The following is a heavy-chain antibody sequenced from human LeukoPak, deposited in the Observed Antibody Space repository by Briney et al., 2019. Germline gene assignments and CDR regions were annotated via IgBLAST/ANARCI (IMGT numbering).Heavy chain of an antibody. Sequence: GGSLRLSCAASGFTFSSYSINWVRQAPGKGLEWVSSISSSSSYIYYADSVKGRFTISRDNAKNSLYLQMNSLRAEDTAVYYCARSVQLWFLYYFDYWGQGTLVTVSS. J-gene: IGHJ4*02. CDR3: ARSVQLWFLYYFDY. D-gene: IGHD5-18*01. CDR1: GFTFSSYS. CDR2: ISSSSSYI. V-gene: IGHV3-21*01.